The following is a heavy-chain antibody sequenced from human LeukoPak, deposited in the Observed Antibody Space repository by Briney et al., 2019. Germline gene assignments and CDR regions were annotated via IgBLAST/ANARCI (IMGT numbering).Heavy chain of an antibody. D-gene: IGHD1-26*01. CDR3: ASSGSYRFDY. CDR2: ITASGTAM. J-gene: IGHJ4*02. V-gene: IGHV3-48*02. CDR1: GFTFISYS. Sequence: PGGSLRLSCAASGFTFISYSLNWVGQAPGKGLEWVSHITASGTAMFYADSVKGRFTISRDNAKNSLYLQMNSLRDEDTAVYYCASSGSYRFDYWGQGTLVTVSS.